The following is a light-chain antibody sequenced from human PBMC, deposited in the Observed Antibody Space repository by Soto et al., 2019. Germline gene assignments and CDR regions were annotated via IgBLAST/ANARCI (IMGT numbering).Light chain of an antibody. CDR2: EVS. CDR3: SSYTSSGTV. V-gene: IGLV2-14*03. J-gene: IGLJ1*01. Sequence: QSALTQPASVSGSPGQSITVSCTGTSSDVGGYNYVSWYQQRPGRAPKLMIYEVSYRPSGVSNRFSGSKSGNTASLTISGLQADDEADYYCSSYTSSGTVFGTGTKVTVL. CDR1: SSDVGGYNY.